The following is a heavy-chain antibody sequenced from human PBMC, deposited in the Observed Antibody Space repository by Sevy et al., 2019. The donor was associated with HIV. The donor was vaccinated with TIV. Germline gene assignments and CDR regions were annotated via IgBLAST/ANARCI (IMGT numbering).Heavy chain of an antibody. CDR3: ARDRCTNGVCYHFDY. CDR2: IKQDGSEK. J-gene: IGHJ4*02. D-gene: IGHD2-8*01. Sequence: GGSLRLSCAASGFTFSSYWMSWVRQAPGKGLEWVANIKQDGSEKYYVDSVKGRFTISRDNAKNSLYLQMNSLRAEDTAVDYCARDRCTNGVCYHFDYWGQGTLVTVSS. V-gene: IGHV3-7*01. CDR1: GFTFSSYW.